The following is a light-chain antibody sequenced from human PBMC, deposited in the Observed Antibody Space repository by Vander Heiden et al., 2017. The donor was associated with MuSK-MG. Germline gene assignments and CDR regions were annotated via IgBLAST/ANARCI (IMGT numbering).Light chain of an antibody. Sequence: QSVLTQPHSASGTPGQGVTISCAGSSSNIGSNYVYWYQQPPGTAPKLLIYRNNQRPSGVPGRFSGSKSGTAASLAISGLRSEDEADYYCAAWDDSMSVVFGGGTKLTVL. CDR3: AAWDDSMSVV. J-gene: IGLJ2*01. CDR1: SSNIGSNY. CDR2: RNN. V-gene: IGLV1-47*01.